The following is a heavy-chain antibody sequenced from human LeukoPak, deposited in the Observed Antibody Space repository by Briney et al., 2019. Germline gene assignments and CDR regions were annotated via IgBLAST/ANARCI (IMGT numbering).Heavy chain of an antibody. CDR1: GFTFSDYY. V-gene: IGHV3-11*01. D-gene: IGHD2-15*01. J-gene: IGHJ6*02. Sequence: NPGGSLRLSCAVSGFTFSDYYMSWIRQAPGKGLEWISYIGSSSATIYYADSVRGRFTISRDNAKNSLYLQMNSLRAEDTAVYYCATRSLPGYYHDMDVWGQGTTVTVSS. CDR3: ATRSLPGYYHDMDV. CDR2: IGSSSATI.